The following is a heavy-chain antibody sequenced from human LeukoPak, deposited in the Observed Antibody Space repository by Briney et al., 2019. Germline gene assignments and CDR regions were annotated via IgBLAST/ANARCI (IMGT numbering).Heavy chain of an antibody. V-gene: IGHV3-30*18. Sequence: GGSLRLSYAASGFTFSIYGTHWVRQAPGKGLEWVAVIANDGKTTYYADSVKGRFTISRDNSKNTLYLQMNSLRAEDTAVYYCTKEGLPSGSSWSAWFDPWGQGTLVTVSS. CDR1: GFTFSIYG. CDR2: IANDGKTT. CDR3: TKEGLPSGSSWSAWFDP. D-gene: IGHD3-10*01. J-gene: IGHJ5*02.